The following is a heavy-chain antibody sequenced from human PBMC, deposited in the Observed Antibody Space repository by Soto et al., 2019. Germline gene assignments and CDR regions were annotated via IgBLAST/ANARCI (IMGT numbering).Heavy chain of an antibody. Sequence: ASVKVSCKASGYTFTSYDINWVRQATGQGLEWMGWMNPNSGNTGYAQKFQGRVTMTRNTSISTAYMELSSLRSEDTAVYYCARDLRRLADCSRTSCYSHYYYYMDVWGKGTTVTVSS. D-gene: IGHD2-2*01. CDR2: MNPNSGNT. CDR3: ARDLRRLADCSRTSCYSHYYYYMDV. V-gene: IGHV1-8*01. CDR1: GYTFTSYD. J-gene: IGHJ6*03.